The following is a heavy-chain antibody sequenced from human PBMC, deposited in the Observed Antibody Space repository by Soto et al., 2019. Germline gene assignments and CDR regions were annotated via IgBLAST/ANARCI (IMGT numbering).Heavy chain of an antibody. CDR1: GGTFSSYA. J-gene: IGHJ6*02. CDR2: IIPISETT. CDR3: VRSQGSSTSLEIYYYYYYGIDV. Sequence: QVQLVQSGAEVKKPGSSVKVSCKASGGTFSSYAISWVRQAPGQGLEWMGGIIPISETTNYAQKFQGRVTITADESKSTAYMELSSPRSEDTAVYYCVRSQGSSTSLEIYYYYYYGIDVWGQGTTVTVSS. V-gene: IGHV1-69*01. D-gene: IGHD2-2*01.